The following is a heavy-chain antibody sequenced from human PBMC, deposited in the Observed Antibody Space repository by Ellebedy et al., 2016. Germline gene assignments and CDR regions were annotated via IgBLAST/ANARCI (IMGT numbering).Heavy chain of an antibody. CDR2: IDSDGTTT. D-gene: IGHD2-21*02. J-gene: IGHJ6*02. V-gene: IGHV3-74*03. Sequence: GGSLRLSCADSGFTFSSYWMHWVRQAPGKGLEWVGRIDSDGTTTKYADSVKGRFIISRDNAKNTLYLQMSSLRVEDTAVYYCARDFVVMAARRYYYGMDVWGQGTTVTVSS. CDR3: ARDFVVMAARRYYYGMDV. CDR1: GFTFSSYW.